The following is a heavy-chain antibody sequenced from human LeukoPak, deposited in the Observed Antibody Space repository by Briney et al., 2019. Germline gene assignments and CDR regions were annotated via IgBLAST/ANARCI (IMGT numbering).Heavy chain of an antibody. CDR2: ISGSGGST. D-gene: IGHD6-19*01. J-gene: IGHJ4*02. V-gene: IGHV3-23*01. CDR3: AKGTAVAGWNY. CDR1: GFTFSSYA. Sequence: GGSLRLSCAASGFTFSSYAMSWVRQAPGKGLEWVSAISGSGGSTYYADSVKGRFTISRDNSKNTLYLQMNSPRAEDTAVYYCAKGTAVAGWNYWGQGTLVTVSS.